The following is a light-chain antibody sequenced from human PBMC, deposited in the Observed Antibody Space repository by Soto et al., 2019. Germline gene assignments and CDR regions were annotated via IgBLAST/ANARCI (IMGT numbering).Light chain of an antibody. CDR1: QDISNY. Sequence: DIQMTQSPSSLSASVGYRVTITCQASQDISNYLNWYQQKPGKAPKLLIYGASSLQSGVPSRFSGSGSGTGFTLTISSLQPEDFATYYCQQSYSMWTFGQGTKVDI. V-gene: IGKV1-39*01. CDR2: GAS. J-gene: IGKJ1*01. CDR3: QQSYSMWT.